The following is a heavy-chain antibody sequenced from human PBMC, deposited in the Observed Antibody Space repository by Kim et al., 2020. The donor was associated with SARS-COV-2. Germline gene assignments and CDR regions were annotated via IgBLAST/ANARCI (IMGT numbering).Heavy chain of an antibody. CDR3: AKSYTSGTYFFDF. V-gene: IGHV3-33*06. Sequence: YYRASVRGRFTIARDNSQATLYLQMDSLSVEDTAVYYCAKSYTSGTYFFDFWGQGTPVTVSS. D-gene: IGHD3-16*01. J-gene: IGHJ4*02.